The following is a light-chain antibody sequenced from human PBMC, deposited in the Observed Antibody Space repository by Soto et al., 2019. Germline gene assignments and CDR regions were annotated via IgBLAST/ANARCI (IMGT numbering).Light chain of an antibody. CDR3: VSFTSSTTYV. V-gene: IGLV2-14*03. Sequence: QSVLTQPASVSASPGQSITISCTRTSSDVGGSNFVSWYQQHPGKPPKLIIYDVATRPSGVSNRFSGSKSGSTASLIISGLQTEDEADYYCVSFTSSTTYVFGSGTKLTVL. CDR1: SSDVGGSNF. J-gene: IGLJ1*01. CDR2: DVA.